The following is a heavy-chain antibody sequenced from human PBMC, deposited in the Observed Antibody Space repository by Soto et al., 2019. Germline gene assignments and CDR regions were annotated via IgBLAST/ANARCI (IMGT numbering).Heavy chain of an antibody. CDR1: GGSISSGGYS. D-gene: IGHD4-17*01. CDR3: ASGLVTTLHY. CDR2: IYHSGST. V-gene: IGHV4-30-2*01. Sequence: QLQLQESGSGLVKPSQTLSLTCAVSGGSISSGGYSWSWIRQPPGKGLEWIGYIYHSGSTYYNPSLKTRVTPSVDMSKNQFSLKLSSVPAADTAVYYCASGLVTTLHYWGQGTLVTVSS. J-gene: IGHJ4*02.